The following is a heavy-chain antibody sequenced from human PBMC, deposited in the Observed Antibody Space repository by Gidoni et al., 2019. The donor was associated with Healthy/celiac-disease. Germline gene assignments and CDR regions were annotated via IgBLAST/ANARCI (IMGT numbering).Heavy chain of an antibody. CDR1: GYTFTSYA. J-gene: IGHJ6*02. CDR2: INAGNGNT. D-gene: IGHD5-18*01. V-gene: IGHV1-3*01. Sequence: QVQLVQSGAEVKKPGASVKVSCKASGYTFTSYAMPWVRQAHGQRLEWMGWINAGNGNTKYSQEFQGRVTITRDTSASTAYRELSSLRSEDTAVYYCARALKGGRGHSYGDYYYYGMDVWGQGTTVTVSS. CDR3: ARALKGGRGHSYGDYYYYGMDV.